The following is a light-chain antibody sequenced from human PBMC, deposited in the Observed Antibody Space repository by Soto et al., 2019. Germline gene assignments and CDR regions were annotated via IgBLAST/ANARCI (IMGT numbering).Light chain of an antibody. J-gene: IGKJ2*01. Sequence: DIQMTQSPSTLSASVGDRVTITCRASQRISSWLAWYQQKPGKAPKLLIYKASSLESGGPSRFSGSGSGTEFTLTISSLQPDDVASYYCKQYNSYLYTFGQGTKLEI. V-gene: IGKV1-5*03. CDR2: KAS. CDR3: KQYNSYLYT. CDR1: QRISSW.